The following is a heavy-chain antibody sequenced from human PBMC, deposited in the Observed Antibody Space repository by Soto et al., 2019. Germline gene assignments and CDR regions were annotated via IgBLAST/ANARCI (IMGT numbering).Heavy chain of an antibody. D-gene: IGHD2-2*01. Sequence: EVQLLESGGGLVQPGGSLRLSCGASGFTFSSYAMNWVRQAPGKGLEWVSVISGSGDNTYYADFVKGRFTISRDNSKNTLNLQMNSLRAEDTAVYYCAKEADIVVVPAGYMDVWGKGTTVTVSS. V-gene: IGHV3-23*01. CDR3: AKEADIVVVPAGYMDV. J-gene: IGHJ6*03. CDR1: GFTFSSYA. CDR2: ISGSGDNT.